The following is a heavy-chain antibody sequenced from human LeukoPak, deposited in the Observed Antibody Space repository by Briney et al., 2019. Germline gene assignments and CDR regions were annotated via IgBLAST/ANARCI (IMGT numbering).Heavy chain of an antibody. J-gene: IGHJ4*02. V-gene: IGHV4-59*01. CDR1: GGSISSYY. CDR2: IYYSGST. Sequence: PSETLSLTCSVSGGSISSYYWSWIRQPPGKGLEWIGYIYYSGSTNYNPSLKSRVTISVDTSKNQFSLKLSSVTAADTAVYYCARSLTMVRFDYWGQGTLVTVSS. CDR3: ARSLTMVRFDY. D-gene: IGHD3-10*01.